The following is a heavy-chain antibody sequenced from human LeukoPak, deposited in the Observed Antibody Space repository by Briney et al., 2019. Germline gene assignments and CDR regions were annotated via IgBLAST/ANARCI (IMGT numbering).Heavy chain of an antibody. CDR3: ARGHQSPSTYYFDY. J-gene: IGHJ4*02. D-gene: IGHD2-2*01. CDR2: INHSGST. V-gene: IGHV4-34*01. CDR1: GGSFSGYY. Sequence: SETLSLTCAVYGGSFSGYYWSWIRQPPGKGLEWIGEINHSGSTNYNPSLKSRVTISVDTSKHQFSLKLSSVTAADTAVYYCARGHQSPSTYYFDYWGQGTLVTVSS.